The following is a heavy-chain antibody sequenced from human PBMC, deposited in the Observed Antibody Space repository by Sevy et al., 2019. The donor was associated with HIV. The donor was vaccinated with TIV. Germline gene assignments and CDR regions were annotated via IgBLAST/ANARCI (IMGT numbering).Heavy chain of an antibody. J-gene: IGHJ4*02. CDR2: ICFGGGTI. Sequence: GGSLRLSCTASGFTFSVYTMTWVRQAPGKGLEWVSTICFGGGTIHYADSVMGRFTISRDNSKNTLYLKMNSLRVDDTAGYYRAREGCTPPPDYWGQRTLVTVSS. D-gene: IGHD2-15*01. CDR3: AREGCTPPPDY. CDR1: GFTFSVYT. V-gene: IGHV3-23*01.